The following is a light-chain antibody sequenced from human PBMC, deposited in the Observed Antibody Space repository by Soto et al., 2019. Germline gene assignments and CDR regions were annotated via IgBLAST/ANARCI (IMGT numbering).Light chain of an antibody. CDR3: AAWDDSLNGHVV. CDR2: SNN. Sequence: QPVLTQPPSASGTPGQRATISCSGSSSNIGSNTVNWYQQLPGTAPKLLIYSNNQRPSGVPDRFSGSKSGTSASLAISGLQSEDEADYYCAAWDDSLNGHVVFGGGTKLTVL. CDR1: SSNIGSNT. J-gene: IGLJ2*01. V-gene: IGLV1-44*01.